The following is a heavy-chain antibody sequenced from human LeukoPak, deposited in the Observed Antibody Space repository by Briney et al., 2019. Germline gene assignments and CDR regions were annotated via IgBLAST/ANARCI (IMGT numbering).Heavy chain of an antibody. D-gene: IGHD6-13*01. J-gene: IGHJ5*02. Sequence: SETLSLTCTVSGGSISSYYWSWIRQPPGKGLEWIGYIYYSGSTNYNPSLKSRVTMTRDTSTSTVYMELSSLRSEDTAVYYCARVTGYSNRGGFDPWGQGTLVTVSS. CDR3: ARVTGYSNRGGFDP. CDR1: GGSISSYY. CDR2: IYYSGST. V-gene: IGHV4-59*01.